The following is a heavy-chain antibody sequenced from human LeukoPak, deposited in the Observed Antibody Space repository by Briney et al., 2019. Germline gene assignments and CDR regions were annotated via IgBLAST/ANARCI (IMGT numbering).Heavy chain of an antibody. Sequence: PVASVKVSCKASGYSFTTYAMNWVRQAPGQGLEWMGWINTNTGNPTYAQGFTGRFVFSLDTSVSTAYLQISSLKAEDTAVYYCARELLITRTWFDPWGQGTLVTVSS. CDR3: ARELLITRTWFDP. D-gene: IGHD3-22*01. CDR2: INTNTGNP. CDR1: GYSFTTYA. V-gene: IGHV7-4-1*02. J-gene: IGHJ5*02.